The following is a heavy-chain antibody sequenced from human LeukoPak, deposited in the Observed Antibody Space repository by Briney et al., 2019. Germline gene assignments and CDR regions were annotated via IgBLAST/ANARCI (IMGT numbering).Heavy chain of an antibody. CDR3: ARRSSSWKNWFDP. Sequence: PSETLSLTCTVSGASISSYYWTWIRQPPGKGLEWIGYIYYSGTTNYNPSLKSRVTMSVDMSKNQFSLKLSSVTAADTAVYYCARRSSSWKNWFDPWGQGTLVTVSS. D-gene: IGHD6-13*01. CDR1: GASISSYY. V-gene: IGHV4-59*01. CDR2: IYYSGTT. J-gene: IGHJ5*02.